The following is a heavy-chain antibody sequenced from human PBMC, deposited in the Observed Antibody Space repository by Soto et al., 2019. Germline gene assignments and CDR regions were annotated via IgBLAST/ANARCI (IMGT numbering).Heavy chain of an antibody. CDR2: IYYSGST. CDR1: GGSISSGDYY. V-gene: IGHV4-30-4*01. D-gene: IGHD3-22*01. CDR3: AGHYYDSSGYYVSPYYFDY. Sequence: PSETLSLTCTVSGGSISSGDYYWSWIRQPPGKGLEWIGYIYYSGSTYYSPSLKSRVAISVDTSKNQFSLKLSSVTAADTAVYFCAGHYYDSSGYYVSPYYFDYWGQGTPVTVSS. J-gene: IGHJ4*02.